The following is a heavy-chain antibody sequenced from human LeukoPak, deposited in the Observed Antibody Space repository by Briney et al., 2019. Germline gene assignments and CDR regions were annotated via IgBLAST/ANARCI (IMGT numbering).Heavy chain of an antibody. CDR1: GYTFTYRY. J-gene: IGHJ6*02. CDR2: ITPFNGNT. V-gene: IGHV1-45*02. D-gene: IGHD6-13*01. Sequence: SVKVSCKASGYTFTYRYLHWVRQAPGQALEWMGWITPFNGNTNYAQKFQDRVTITRDRSMSTAYMELSSLRSEDTAMYYCARSPYSSSWYGMDVWGQGTTVTVSS. CDR3: ARSPYSSSWYGMDV.